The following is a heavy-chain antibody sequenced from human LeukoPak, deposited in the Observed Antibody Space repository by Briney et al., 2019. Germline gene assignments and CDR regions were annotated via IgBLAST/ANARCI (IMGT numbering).Heavy chain of an antibody. J-gene: IGHJ4*02. D-gene: IGHD5-18*01. CDR2: INHSGST. Sequence: PGGSLRLSCAASGFTFSNYAMSWVRQPPGKGLEWIGEINHSGSTNYNPSLKSRVTISVDTSKNQFSLKLSSVTAADTAVYYCARGRDLLWLHKRFDYWGQGTLVTVSS. CDR3: ARGRDLLWLHKRFDY. V-gene: IGHV4-34*01. CDR1: GFTFSNYA.